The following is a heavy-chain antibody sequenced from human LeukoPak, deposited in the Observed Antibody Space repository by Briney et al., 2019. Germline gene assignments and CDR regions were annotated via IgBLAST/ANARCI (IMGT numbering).Heavy chain of an antibody. D-gene: IGHD2-2*01. J-gene: IGHJ4*02. Sequence: GESLQISCQGSGYPFTSYWIGGVRQLPGKGLEWMGIIYPGDSDTRYSPSFQGQVTISADKSISTAYLQWSSLKASDTAMYYCARHGISSFDYWGQGTLVTVSS. CDR1: GYPFTSYW. V-gene: IGHV5-51*01. CDR2: IYPGDSDT. CDR3: ARHGISSFDY.